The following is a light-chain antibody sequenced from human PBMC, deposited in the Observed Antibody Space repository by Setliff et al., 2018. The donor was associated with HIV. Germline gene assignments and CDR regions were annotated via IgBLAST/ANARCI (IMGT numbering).Light chain of an antibody. CDR1: SSDVGGYSY. V-gene: IGLV2-14*01. CDR3: SSYAITNTLP. Sequence: QSVLTQPASVSGSPGQSITISCTGTSSDVGGYSYVSWYQQHPGSAPKLIIYEVKNRPSGVSSRFSGSKSGNTASLTISGLQAEDGADYYCSSYAITNTLPFGTGTKVTVL. J-gene: IGLJ1*01. CDR2: EVK.